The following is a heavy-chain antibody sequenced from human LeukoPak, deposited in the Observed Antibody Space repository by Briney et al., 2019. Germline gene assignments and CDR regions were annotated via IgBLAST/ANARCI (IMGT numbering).Heavy chain of an antibody. V-gene: IGHV1-69*13. CDR1: GGTFSSYA. D-gene: IGHD3-10*01. CDR2: IIPIFGTA. J-gene: IGHJ4*02. CDR3: ARDRYYYGSGQERETFDY. Sequence: GASVKVSCKASGGTFSSYAISWVRQAPGQGLEWMGGIIPIFGTANYAQKFQGRVTITADESTSTAYMELSSLRSEDTAVYYCARDRYYYGSGQERETFDYWGQGTLVTVSS.